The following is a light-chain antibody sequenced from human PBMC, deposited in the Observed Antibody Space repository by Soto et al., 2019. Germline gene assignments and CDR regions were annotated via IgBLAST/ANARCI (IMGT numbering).Light chain of an antibody. Sequence: QSALTQPASVSGSPGQSITISCTGTSNDVGSYNLVSWYQHHPGKAPKLMIFEGSKRPSGVSNRFSGSKSGNTASLTISGLQPEDDAGFCCALYAGRIYFVFGTGTRITV. CDR1: SNDVGSYNL. J-gene: IGLJ1*01. CDR3: ALYAGRIYFV. CDR2: EGS. V-gene: IGLV2-23*01.